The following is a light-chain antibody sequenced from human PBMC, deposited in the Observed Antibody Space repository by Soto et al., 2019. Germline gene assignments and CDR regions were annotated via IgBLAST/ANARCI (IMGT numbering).Light chain of an antibody. CDR1: SNDVGSYNL. CDR2: EGS. CDR3: CSYSGSNYYV. Sequence: QSALTQPASVSGSPGQSITISCTGTSNDVGSYNLVSWYQHHPGKAPKLMIFEGSKRPSGVSNRFSGSKSDNTASLTISGLQAEDEADFYCCSYSGSNYYVFGTGNKVTVL. J-gene: IGLJ1*01. V-gene: IGLV2-23*01.